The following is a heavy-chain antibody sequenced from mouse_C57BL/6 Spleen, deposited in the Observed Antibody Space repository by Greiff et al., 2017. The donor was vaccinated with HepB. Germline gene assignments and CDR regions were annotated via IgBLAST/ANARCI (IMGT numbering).Heavy chain of an antibody. V-gene: IGHV1-53*01. CDR2: INPSNGGT. D-gene: IGHD2-2*01. CDR3: AREGLRRGYYFDY. CDR1: GYTFTSYW. J-gene: IGHJ2*01. Sequence: QVQLQQPGAELVMPGASVKLSCKASGYTFTSYWMHWVKQRPGQGLEWIGNINPSNGGTNYNEKFKSKATLTVDKSSSTAYMQLSSLTSEDSAVYYSAREGLRRGYYFDYWGQGTTLTVSS.